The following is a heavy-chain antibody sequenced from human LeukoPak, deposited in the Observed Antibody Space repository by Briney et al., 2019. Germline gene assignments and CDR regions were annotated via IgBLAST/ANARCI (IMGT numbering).Heavy chain of an antibody. CDR3: ARLTFGGVIGFDY. Sequence: GGSLRLSCAASGFTFSSYSMNWVRQAPGKGLEWVSSISSSGSHMYYADSVKGRFTISRDNAKNSLYLQMNSLRAEDAAVYYCARLTFGGVIGFDYWGQGTLVTVSS. CDR2: ISSSGSHM. V-gene: IGHV3-21*01. J-gene: IGHJ4*02. CDR1: GFTFSSYS. D-gene: IGHD3-16*02.